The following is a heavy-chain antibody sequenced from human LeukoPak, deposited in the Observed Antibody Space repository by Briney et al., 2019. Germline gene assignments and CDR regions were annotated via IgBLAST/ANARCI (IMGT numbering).Heavy chain of an antibody. D-gene: IGHD2-15*01. Sequence: ASVKVSCKASGYTFTSYYMHWVRQAPGQGLEWMGIINPSGGSTSYAQKFQGRVTMTRDTSTSTVYMELSSLRSKDTAVYYCARGVYCSGGSCYPSIDYWGQGTLVTVSS. J-gene: IGHJ4*02. V-gene: IGHV1-46*01. CDR1: GYTFTSYY. CDR3: ARGVYCSGGSCYPSIDY. CDR2: INPSGGST.